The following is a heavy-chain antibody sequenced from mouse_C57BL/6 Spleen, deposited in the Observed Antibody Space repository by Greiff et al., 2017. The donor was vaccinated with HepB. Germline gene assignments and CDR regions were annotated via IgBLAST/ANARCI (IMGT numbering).Heavy chain of an antibody. V-gene: IGHV1-81*01. D-gene: IGHD3-2*02. CDR2: IYPRSGNT. J-gene: IGHJ3*01. CDR3: APTAQDTSFAY. CDR1: GYTFTSYG. Sequence: QVQLQQSGAELARPGASVKLSCKASGYTFTSYGISWVKQRTGQGLEWIGEIYPRSGNTYYNEKFKGKATLTADKSSSTAYMELRSLTSEDSAVYFCAPTAQDTSFAYWGQGTLVTVSA.